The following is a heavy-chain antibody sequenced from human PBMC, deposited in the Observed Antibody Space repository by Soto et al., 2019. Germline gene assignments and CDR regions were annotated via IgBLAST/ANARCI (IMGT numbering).Heavy chain of an antibody. J-gene: IGHJ4*02. D-gene: IGHD6-19*01. CDR3: VQTTGWPGFDF. CDR2: IYGGGTT. CDR1: GFAVSSKY. V-gene: IGHV3-53*01. Sequence: EVQLVGSGGGLIQPGGSLRLSCAASGFAVSSKYMTWVRQAPGKGLEWVSVIYGGGTTYYADSVKGRFTISRDTSKNTLHLQMNSLRAEDTAVYYCVQTTGWPGFDFWGQGTLVTVSS.